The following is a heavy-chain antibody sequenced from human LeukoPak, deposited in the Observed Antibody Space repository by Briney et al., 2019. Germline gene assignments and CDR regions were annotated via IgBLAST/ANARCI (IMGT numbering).Heavy chain of an antibody. Sequence: GGSLRLSCAASGFTFSSYEMNWVHQAPGKGLEWVSYISSSGSTIYYPDSVKGRFTISRDNAKNSLYLQMNSLRAEDTAVYYCARVVPATAMVISHYYYYMDVWGKGTTVTVSS. V-gene: IGHV3-48*03. CDR2: ISSSGSTI. CDR1: GFTFSSYE. J-gene: IGHJ6*03. D-gene: IGHD5-18*01. CDR3: ARVVPATAMVISHYYYYMDV.